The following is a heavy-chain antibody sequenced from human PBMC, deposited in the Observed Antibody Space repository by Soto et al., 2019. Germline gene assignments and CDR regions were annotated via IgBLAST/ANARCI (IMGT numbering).Heavy chain of an antibody. V-gene: IGHV4-59*01. D-gene: IGHD3-10*01. CDR1: GGSISTYY. J-gene: IGHJ6*02. Sequence: PSETLSLTCTVSGGSISTYYWSWIRRPPGKGLEWIGYIYNSGSTHSNPSLQSRVTISVDTSKNQFSLKLSSVTAADTAIYYCARARITMVREVIKYDIYVCGQRTAVTVSS. CDR3: ARARITMVREVIKYDIYV. CDR2: IYNSGST.